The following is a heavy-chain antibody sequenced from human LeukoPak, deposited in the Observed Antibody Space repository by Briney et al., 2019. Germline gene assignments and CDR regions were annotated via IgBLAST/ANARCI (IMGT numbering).Heavy chain of an antibody. CDR3: AKVPDYRDYLFDF. CDR1: GFTFDTYA. CDR2: ISGSGDST. J-gene: IGHJ4*02. V-gene: IGHV3-23*01. Sequence: TGGSLRLSCAASGFTFDTYAMSWVRQAPGMGLEWVSAISGSGDSTYFADSVKGRFTISRDNSKNTLYLQMNSLRAEDTAVYYCAKVPDYRDYLFDFWGQGTLVTVSS. D-gene: IGHD4-17*01.